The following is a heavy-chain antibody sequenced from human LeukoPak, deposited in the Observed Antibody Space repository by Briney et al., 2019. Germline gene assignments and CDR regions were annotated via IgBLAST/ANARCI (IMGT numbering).Heavy chain of an antibody. Sequence: GGSLRLSCVASGFTFSDYWMTWVRQAPGKGLERVAHINKDGGEKYYMESVKGRFTISRDNAKNSLYLQMNSLTVEDTAVYYCARDMGWQQFDQWGQGTLVTVSS. CDR1: GFTFSDYW. D-gene: IGHD5-24*01. J-gene: IGHJ4*02. CDR2: INKDGGEK. CDR3: ARDMGWQQFDQ. V-gene: IGHV3-7*01.